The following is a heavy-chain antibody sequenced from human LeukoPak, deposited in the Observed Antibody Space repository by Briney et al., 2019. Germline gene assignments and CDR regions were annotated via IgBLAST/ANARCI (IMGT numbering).Heavy chain of an antibody. Sequence: ASVKVSCKASGYTFTGYYMHWVRQAPGQGLEWMGWINPNSGGTNYAQKFQGRVTMTRDTSISTAYTELSRLRSDDTAVYYCARVPSYYDSSGYLYYFDYWGQGTLVTVSS. CDR3: ARVPSYYDSSGYLYYFDY. CDR1: GYTFTGYY. D-gene: IGHD3-22*01. V-gene: IGHV1-2*02. J-gene: IGHJ4*02. CDR2: INPNSGGT.